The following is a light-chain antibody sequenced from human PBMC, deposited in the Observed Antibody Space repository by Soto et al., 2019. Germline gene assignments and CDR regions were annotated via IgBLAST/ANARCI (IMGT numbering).Light chain of an antibody. CDR3: QQRSNWPPWT. Sequence: EIVLTQSPATLSLSPGERATLSCRASQSVSSYLAWYQQKPGQAPRLLIYDASNRAAGIPARFSGSGSGTDFTLTISSLEPEDFAVYYCQQRSNWPPWTFGQGTKGDNK. J-gene: IGKJ1*01. CDR2: DAS. V-gene: IGKV3-11*01. CDR1: QSVSSY.